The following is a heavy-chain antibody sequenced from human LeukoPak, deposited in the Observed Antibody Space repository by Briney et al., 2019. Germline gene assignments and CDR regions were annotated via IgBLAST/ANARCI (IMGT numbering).Heavy chain of an antibody. D-gene: IGHD3-16*01. CDR3: ARPAYTAAYDL. J-gene: IGHJ3*01. Sequence: PGGSLRLSCAASGFTFSTYWMTWVRHVPGKGPEWVANMKWDGSEKHYVDSVKGRFTISRDNGKNSLYLQMNSLRIEDTAVYYCARPAYTAAYDLWGQGTMVTVSS. CDR1: GFTFSTYW. V-gene: IGHV3-7*01. CDR2: MKWDGSEK.